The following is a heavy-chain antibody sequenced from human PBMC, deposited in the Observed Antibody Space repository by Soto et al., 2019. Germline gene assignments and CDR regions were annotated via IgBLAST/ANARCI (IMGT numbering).Heavy chain of an antibody. CDR2: TSNDGSNR. D-gene: IGHD2-2*01. CDR3: AKGAYSTSDGYFDY. V-gene: IGHV3-30*18. Sequence: GGSLRLSCAASGFTFRSYGMHWVRQAPGKGLEWVTATSNDGSNRYYADSVKGRFTIARDNSKNTLYLQMNSLRAEDTAVYYCAKGAYSTSDGYFDYWGQGTMVTVSS. CDR1: GFTFRSYG. J-gene: IGHJ4*02.